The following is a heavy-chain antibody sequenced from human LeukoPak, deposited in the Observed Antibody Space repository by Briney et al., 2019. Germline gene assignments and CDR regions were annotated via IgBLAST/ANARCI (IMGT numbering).Heavy chain of an antibody. CDR3: ARVQAVGVPVAIDAYYSYGMDV. V-gene: IGHV1-69*04. J-gene: IGHJ6*02. D-gene: IGHD2-15*01. Sequence: ASVKVSCKASGYTFTSYGISWVRQAPGQGLEWMGRFIPMVGVETYAQSFQGRVTITADRSTSTAYMELSSLRSEDTAVYYCARVQAVGVPVAIDAYYSYGMDVWGQGTAVAVSS. CDR1: GYTFTSYG. CDR2: FIPMVGVE.